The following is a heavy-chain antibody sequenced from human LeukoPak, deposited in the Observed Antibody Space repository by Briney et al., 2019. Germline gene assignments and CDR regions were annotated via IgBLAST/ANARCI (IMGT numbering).Heavy chain of an antibody. CDR3: ARDGASGYYGSGSYLDV. V-gene: IGHV4-38-2*02. D-gene: IGHD3-10*01. J-gene: IGHJ6*03. Sequence: SETLSLTCTVSGYSISSGYYWGWIRQPPGKGLEWIGSIYHSGSTYYNPSLKSRVTISVDTSKNQFSLKLSSVTAADTAEYYCARDGASGYYGSGSYLDVWGKGTTVTVSS. CDR2: IYHSGST. CDR1: GYSISSGYY.